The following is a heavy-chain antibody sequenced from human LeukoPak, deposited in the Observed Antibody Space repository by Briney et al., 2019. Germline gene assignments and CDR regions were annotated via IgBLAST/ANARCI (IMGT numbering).Heavy chain of an antibody. CDR2: IYYSGST. CDR1: GGSISSYY. J-gene: IGHJ4*02. D-gene: IGHD5-24*01. CDR3: ARDGDGYNTQFDY. V-gene: IGHV4-59*01. Sequence: SETLSLTCTVSGGSISSYYWSWIRQPPGKGLEWIGYIYYSGSTNYNPSLKSRVTISVDTSKNQFSLKLSSVTAADTAVYYCARDGDGYNTQFDYWGQGTLVTVSS.